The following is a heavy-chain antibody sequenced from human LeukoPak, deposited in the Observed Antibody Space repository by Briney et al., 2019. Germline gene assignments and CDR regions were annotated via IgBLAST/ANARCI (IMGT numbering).Heavy chain of an antibody. CDR1: GFTVSSNY. J-gene: IGHJ2*01. CDR2: IYSGGTT. V-gene: IGHV3-53*01. CDR3: ARALRLHWYFDL. Sequence: PGGSLRLSCAASGFTVSSNYMSWVRQAPWKGLEWVSVIYSGGTTYYADSVKGRFTISRDNSKNMVLLQMNSLTAEDTALYYCARALRLHWYFDLWGRGIPVTVSS. D-gene: IGHD2-15*01.